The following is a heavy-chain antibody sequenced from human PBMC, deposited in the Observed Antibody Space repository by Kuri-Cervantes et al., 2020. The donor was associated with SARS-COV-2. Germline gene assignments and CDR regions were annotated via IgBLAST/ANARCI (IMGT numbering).Heavy chain of an antibody. CDR1: SFTLNNAW. CDR3: ARYPPSYDSTRRFAFDI. D-gene: IGHD3-22*01. V-gene: IGHV3-15*01. J-gene: IGHJ3*02. Sequence: GESLKISCAASSFTLNNAWMTWVRQAPGKGLEWVGRIKSKTDGGTTDYGAPVKGRFTISRDNSKNTLYLQMNSLRAEDTAVYYCARYPPSYDSTRRFAFDIWGQGTMVTVSS. CDR2: IKSKTDGGTT.